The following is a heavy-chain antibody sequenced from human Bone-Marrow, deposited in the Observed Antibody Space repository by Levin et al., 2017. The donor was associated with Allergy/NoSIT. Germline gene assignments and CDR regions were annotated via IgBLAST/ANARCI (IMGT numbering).Heavy chain of an antibody. CDR3: AREGLYGGYDL. J-gene: IGHJ4*02. CDR1: GFTFSTYD. D-gene: IGHD5-12*01. V-gene: IGHV3-13*01. CDR2: IGTAGDT. Sequence: TGGSLRLSCAASGFTFSTYDIHWVRQVTGKGLEWVSAIGTAGDTYYAGSVKGRFTISRENAKNSLYLQMNDLRAGDTALYYCAREGLYGGYDLWGQGSLVTVSS.